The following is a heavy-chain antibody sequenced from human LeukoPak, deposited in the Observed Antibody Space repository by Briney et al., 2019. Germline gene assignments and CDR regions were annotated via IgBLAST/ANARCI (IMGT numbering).Heavy chain of an antibody. J-gene: IGHJ2*01. D-gene: IGHD4-17*01. CDR1: GFTFSGYW. CDR3: ARDTGWYFDL. CDR2: ITGDGSST. V-gene: IGHV3-74*01. Sequence: GDTLTLSCAASGFTFSGYWMHWVRQVPGKALVWVSRITGDGSSTTYADSVKGRFTISRDNAKNPVFLQMISLRAEDTAVYYCARDTGWYFDLWGRGTLVT.